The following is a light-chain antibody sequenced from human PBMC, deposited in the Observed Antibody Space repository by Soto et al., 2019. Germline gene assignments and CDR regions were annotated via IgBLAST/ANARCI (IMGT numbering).Light chain of an antibody. V-gene: IGLV2-14*01. CDR3: SSYTSSSTYV. Sequence: QSALTQPASVSGSPGQSIPISCTGTSSDVGGYNYVSWYQQHPGKAPKLMIYDVSNRPSGVSNRFSGSKSGNTASLTISGLQAEDEADYYCSSYTSSSTYVFGTRTKVTVL. CDR2: DVS. CDR1: SSDVGGYNY. J-gene: IGLJ1*01.